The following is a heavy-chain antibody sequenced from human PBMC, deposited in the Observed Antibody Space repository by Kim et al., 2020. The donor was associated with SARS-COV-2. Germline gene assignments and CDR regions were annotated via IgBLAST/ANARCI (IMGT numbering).Heavy chain of an antibody. CDR3: AILGSAANFDY. J-gene: IGHJ4*02. Sequence: GGSLRLSCAASGFTFSSYCMHWIRQAPGKGLEWVSRINSGGSSTSYADSVKGRFTVSRDNAKNTLCLQMNSLRAEDTAVYYCAILGSAANFDYWGQGTLVTLSS. CDR1: GFTFSSYC. CDR2: INSGGSST. V-gene: IGHV3-74*01.